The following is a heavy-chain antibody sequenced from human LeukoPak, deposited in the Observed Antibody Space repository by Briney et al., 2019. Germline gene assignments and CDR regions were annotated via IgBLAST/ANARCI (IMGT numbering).Heavy chain of an antibody. CDR2: IYYSGST. D-gene: IGHD3-10*01. V-gene: IGHV4-30-4*01. CDR1: GGSISSGDYY. Sequence: SETLSLTCTVSGGSISSGDYYWSWIRQPPGKGLEWIGYIYYSGSTYYNPSLKSRVTISVDTSKNQFSLKLSSVTAADTAVYYCASTMVRGVIPSVWFDPWGQGTLVTVSS. CDR3: ASTMVRGVIPSVWFDP. J-gene: IGHJ5*02.